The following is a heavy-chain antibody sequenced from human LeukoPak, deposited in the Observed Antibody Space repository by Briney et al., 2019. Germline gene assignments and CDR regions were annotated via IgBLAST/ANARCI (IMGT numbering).Heavy chain of an antibody. CDR1: GYTFTSYY. D-gene: IGHD3-10*01. V-gene: IGHV1-46*01. CDR3: ARGISITMVRGDIGY. Sequence: ASVKVSCKVSGYTFTSYYMHWVRQAPGQGLEWMGIINPSGGSTSYAQKVQGRVTMTRDTSTSTVYMELRSLRSEDTAVYYCARGISITMVRGDIGYWGQGTLVTVSS. CDR2: INPSGGST. J-gene: IGHJ4*02.